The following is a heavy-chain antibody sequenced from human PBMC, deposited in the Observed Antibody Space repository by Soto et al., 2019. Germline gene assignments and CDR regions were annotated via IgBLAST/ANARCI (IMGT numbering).Heavy chain of an antibody. Sequence: GGSLILSCAASGFTVSSNYMSWVRQAPGKGLEWVSVIYSGGSTCYADSVKGRFTISRDNSKNTLYLQMNSLRAEDTAVYYCASTKIMSDFDYWGQGTLVTVSS. V-gene: IGHV3-66*01. D-gene: IGHD3-16*01. J-gene: IGHJ4*02. CDR3: ASTKIMSDFDY. CDR2: IYSGGST. CDR1: GFTVSSNY.